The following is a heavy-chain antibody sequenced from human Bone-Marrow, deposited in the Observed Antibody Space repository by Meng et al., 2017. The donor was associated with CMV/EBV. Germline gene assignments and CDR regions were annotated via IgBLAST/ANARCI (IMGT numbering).Heavy chain of an antibody. D-gene: IGHD3-10*01. Sequence: SQTLSLTCAISGDSVSSNSAAWSWIRQSPSRGLEWLGRTYYRSKWFNDYAVSVKSRITINPDTSKNQFSLQLNSVTPEDTAVYYCARDPQLGPDAFDIWGQGTMVAVSS. CDR2: TYYRSKWFN. J-gene: IGHJ3*02. V-gene: IGHV6-1*01. CDR1: GDSVSSNSAA. CDR3: ARDPQLGPDAFDI.